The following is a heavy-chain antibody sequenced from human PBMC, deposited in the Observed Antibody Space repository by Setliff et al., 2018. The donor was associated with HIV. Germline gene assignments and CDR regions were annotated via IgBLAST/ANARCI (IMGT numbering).Heavy chain of an antibody. CDR1: GDSMRNYY. CDR2: IFPSGTT. CDR3: ARDRSNYGSGSSAYNWFDP. D-gene: IGHD3-10*01. J-gene: IGHJ5*02. Sequence: SETLSLTCTVSGDSMRNYYWSWLRQPAGKGLEWIGRIFPSGTTDYNPSLKSRVTMSIDTSKDQISLNLKSVTAADTAAYFCARDRSNYGSGSSAYNWFDPWGQGNQVTVSS. V-gene: IGHV4-4*07.